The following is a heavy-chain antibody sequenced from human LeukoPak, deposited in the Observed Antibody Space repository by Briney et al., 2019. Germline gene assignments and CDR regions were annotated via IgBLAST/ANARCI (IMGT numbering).Heavy chain of an antibody. CDR3: ARDLRRYFYDSSGYFDY. D-gene: IGHD3-22*01. CDR2: IWYDGSNK. V-gene: IGHV3-33*01. CDR1: GFTFSSYG. J-gene: IGHJ4*02. Sequence: GGSLRLSCAASGFTFSSYGMHWVRQAPGKGLEWVAVIWYDGSNKYYADSVKGRFTISRDNSKNTLYLQMNSLRAEDTAVYYCARDLRRYFYDSSGYFDYWGQGTLVTVSS.